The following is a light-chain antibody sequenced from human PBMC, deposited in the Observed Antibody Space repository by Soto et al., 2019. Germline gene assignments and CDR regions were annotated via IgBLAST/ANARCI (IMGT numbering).Light chain of an antibody. Sequence: DIQMTQSPSSLSASVGDRVTLTCRASQSISSYVNWYQQRPGKAPKLLIYAASSLQSGFPSRFSGSGSGTDFTLTISSLQPEDFATYYCQQSYSTPLTFGGGTKVEIK. CDR1: QSISSY. V-gene: IGKV1-39*01. CDR3: QQSYSTPLT. J-gene: IGKJ4*01. CDR2: AAS.